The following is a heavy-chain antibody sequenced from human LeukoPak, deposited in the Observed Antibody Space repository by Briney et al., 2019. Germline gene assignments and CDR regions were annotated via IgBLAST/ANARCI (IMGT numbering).Heavy chain of an antibody. CDR2: IRQDGNEK. V-gene: IGHV3-7*01. CDR1: GFTFTDYW. J-gene: IGHJ4*01. CDR3: ARDGTAPGLYFDL. Sequence: PGGSLRLSCAVSGFTFTDYWMNWVRQAPGKGLEWVASIRQDGNEKSYMDAVKGRLTISRDNTRDSLYLQMSSLRVEDTAVYYCARDGTAPGLYFDLWGQGTLVTVSS. D-gene: IGHD6-13*01.